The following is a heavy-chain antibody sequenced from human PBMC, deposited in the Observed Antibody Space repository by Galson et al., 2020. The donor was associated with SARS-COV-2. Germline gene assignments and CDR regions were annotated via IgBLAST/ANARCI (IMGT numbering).Heavy chain of an antibody. V-gene: IGHV3-48*03. J-gene: IGHJ4*02. CDR2: ISSSGSTI. CDR3: ARDTRGYYDSSGYYFQEPFDY. D-gene: IGHD3-22*01. CDR1: GFTFSSYE. Sequence: GGSLRLSCAASGFTFSSYEMNWVRQAPGKGLEWVSYISSSGSTIYYADSVKGRFTISRDNAKNSLYLQMNSLRAEDTAVYYCARDTRGYYDSSGYYFQEPFDYWGQGTLVTVSS.